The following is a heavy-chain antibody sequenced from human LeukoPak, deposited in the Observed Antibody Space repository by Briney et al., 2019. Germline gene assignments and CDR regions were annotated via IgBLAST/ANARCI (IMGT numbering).Heavy chain of an antibody. Sequence: GGSLRLSCAASGFTVSSNYMSWVRQAPGKGLEWVSVIYSGGSTYYADSVKGRFTISRDNSKSTLYLQMNSLRAEDTAVYYCARDLLASDSSGSTDAFDIWGQGTMVTVSS. CDR1: GFTVSSNY. CDR2: IYSGGST. V-gene: IGHV3-66*01. J-gene: IGHJ3*02. CDR3: ARDLLASDSSGSTDAFDI. D-gene: IGHD3-22*01.